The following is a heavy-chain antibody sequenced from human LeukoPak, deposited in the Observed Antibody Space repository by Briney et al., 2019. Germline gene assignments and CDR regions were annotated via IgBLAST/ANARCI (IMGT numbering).Heavy chain of an antibody. V-gene: IGHV3-21*01. CDR2: ISSSSSYI. CDR1: GFTFGIYG. D-gene: IGHD6-19*01. CDR3: ARDGYSSGWYRRRGMDV. Sequence: PGRSLRLSCVASGFTFGIYGMRWVRQAPGKGLEWVSSISSSSSYIYYADSVKGRFTISRDNAKNSLYLQMNSLRAEDTAVYYCARDGYSSGWYRRRGMDVWGQGTTVTVSS. J-gene: IGHJ6*02.